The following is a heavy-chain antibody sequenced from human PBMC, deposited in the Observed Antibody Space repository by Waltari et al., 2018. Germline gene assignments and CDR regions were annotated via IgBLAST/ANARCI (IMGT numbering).Heavy chain of an antibody. CDR1: GYTFTGYY. J-gene: IGHJ4*02. V-gene: IGHV1-2*02. D-gene: IGHD2-15*01. CDR3: ARVGDIVVVVAEFDY. Sequence: QVQLVQSGAEVKKPGASVKVSCKASGYTFTGYYMHWVRQAPGQGLEWMGWINPNSGGTNYAQKFQGRVTMTRDTSISTAYMELSRLRSDDTAVYYCARVGDIVVVVAEFDYWGQGTLVTVSS. CDR2: INPNSGGT.